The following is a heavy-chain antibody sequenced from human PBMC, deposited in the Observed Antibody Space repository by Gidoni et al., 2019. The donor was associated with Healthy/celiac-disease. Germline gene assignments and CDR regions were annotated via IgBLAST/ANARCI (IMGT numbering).Heavy chain of an antibody. D-gene: IGHD3-3*01. Sequence: EVQLVESGGGLVKPGGSLRLSCAASGFTFSSYSMNWVRQAPGKGLEWVSSVSSISSYIYFADSVKGRFTISRDNAKNSLYLQMNSLRAEDTAVYYCAMESGADYWGQGTLVTVSS. J-gene: IGHJ4*02. CDR2: VSSISSYI. CDR3: AMESGADY. CDR1: GFTFSSYS. V-gene: IGHV3-21*01.